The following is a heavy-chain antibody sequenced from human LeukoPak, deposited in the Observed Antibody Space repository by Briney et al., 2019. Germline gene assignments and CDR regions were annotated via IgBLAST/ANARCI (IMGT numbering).Heavy chain of an antibody. J-gene: IGHJ4*02. Sequence: QSGGSLRLSCAASGFTFSSYELHWVRQAPGKGLEWVSYISSSGSTIYYADSVKGRFTISRDNAKNSLYLQMNSLRAEDTAVYYCARDPSYSSSSGLGYWGQGTLVTVSS. CDR1: GFTFSSYE. CDR3: ARDPSYSSSSGLGY. D-gene: IGHD6-6*01. CDR2: ISSSGSTI. V-gene: IGHV3-48*03.